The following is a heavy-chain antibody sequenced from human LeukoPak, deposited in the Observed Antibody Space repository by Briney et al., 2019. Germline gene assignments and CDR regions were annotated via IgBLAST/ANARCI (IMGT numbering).Heavy chain of an antibody. CDR2: ISYDGSNK. D-gene: IGHD3-9*01. Sequence: GRYLRLSCAASGFTFSSYGMHWVRQAPGKGLEWVAVISYDGSNKYYADSVKGRFTISRDNSKNTLYLQMNSLRAEDTAVYYCAKDSRPYTYYDILTGGYFDYWGQGTLVTVSS. CDR3: AKDSRPYTYYDILTGGYFDY. CDR1: GFTFSSYG. V-gene: IGHV3-30*18. J-gene: IGHJ4*02.